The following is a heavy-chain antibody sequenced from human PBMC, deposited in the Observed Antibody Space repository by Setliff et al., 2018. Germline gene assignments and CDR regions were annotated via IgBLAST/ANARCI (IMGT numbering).Heavy chain of an antibody. J-gene: IGHJ4*02. V-gene: IGHV4-38-2*02. CDR2: IGHTGSI. D-gene: IGHD2-21*02. Sequence: PSETLSLTCTVSGYSISSGYIWGWIRQPPGKGPEWVGNIGHTGSINYNPSLKSRLTISRDTSKNQVSLKLNSVTATDTAVYYCARDLGHGGDSDYWGQGILVTSPQ. CDR1: GYSISSGYI. CDR3: ARDLGHGGDSDY.